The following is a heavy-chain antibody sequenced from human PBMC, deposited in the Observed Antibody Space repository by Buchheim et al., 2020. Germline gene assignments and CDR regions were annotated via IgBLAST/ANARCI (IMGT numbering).Heavy chain of an antibody. CDR2: IYYTGTT. V-gene: IGHV4-39*01. J-gene: IGHJ5*02. CDR3: ARHTHSGYDLLQNWFDP. CDR1: DGSISNSFYY. D-gene: IGHD5-12*01. Sequence: QLQLQESGPGLVKPSESLTLTCTVSDGSISNSFYYWGWIRQPPGKGLEWVGTIYYTGTTYYNPSLHSRVTISVDTSKNQFSLRLSSMTAADTAVYYCARHTHSGYDLLQNWFDPWGQGTL.